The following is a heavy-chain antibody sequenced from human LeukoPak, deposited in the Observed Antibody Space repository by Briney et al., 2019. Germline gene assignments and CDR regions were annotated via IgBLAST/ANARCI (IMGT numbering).Heavy chain of an antibody. V-gene: IGHV4-34*01. CDR1: GGSFSGYY. CDR2: INHSGST. Sequence: SETLSLTCAVYGGSFSGYYWSWIRQPPGKGLEWIGEINHSGSTNYNPSLKSRVTISVDTSKNQFSLKLSSVTAADTAVYYCARSPLYSSGWYRRNYYFDYWGQGTLVTVSS. J-gene: IGHJ4*02. D-gene: IGHD6-19*01. CDR3: ARSPLYSSGWYRRNYYFDY.